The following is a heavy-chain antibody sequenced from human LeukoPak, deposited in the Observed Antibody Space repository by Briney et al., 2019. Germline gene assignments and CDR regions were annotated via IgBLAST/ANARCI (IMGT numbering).Heavy chain of an antibody. CDR1: GYTFTSYD. Sequence: ASVKVSCEASGYTFTSYDINWVRQATGQGLEWMGWMNPNSGNTGYAQKFQGRVTMTRNTSISTAYMELSSLRSEDTAVYYCARGPLSDDYGDYLLYYFDYWGQGTLVTVSS. D-gene: IGHD4-17*01. CDR3: ARGPLSDDYGDYLLYYFDY. J-gene: IGHJ4*02. CDR2: MNPNSGNT. V-gene: IGHV1-8*01.